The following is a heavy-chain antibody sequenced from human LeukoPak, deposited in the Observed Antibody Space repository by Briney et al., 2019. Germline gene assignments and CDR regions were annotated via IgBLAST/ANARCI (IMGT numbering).Heavy chain of an antibody. CDR2: IYSGGST. Sequence: GGSLRLSCAASGFTVSSNYMSWVRQAPGKGLEWVSVIYSGGSTYYADSVKGRFTISRDNSKNTLYLQMNSLRAVDTAVYYCAYSSSTSYYYYGMDVWGQGTTVTVSS. D-gene: IGHD6-6*01. CDR1: GFTVSSNY. V-gene: IGHV3-53*01. J-gene: IGHJ6*02. CDR3: AYSSSTSYYYYGMDV.